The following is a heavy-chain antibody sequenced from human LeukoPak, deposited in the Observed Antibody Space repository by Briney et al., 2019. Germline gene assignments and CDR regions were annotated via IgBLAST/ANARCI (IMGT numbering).Heavy chain of an antibody. V-gene: IGHV3-64*01. CDR1: GFTFSSYA. CDR3: ARDLYCSGGDCYRTYFDS. D-gene: IGHD2-15*01. Sequence: GGSLRLSCAASGFTFSSYAMHWVRQAPGKGLEYVSAISSNGGSTYYANSVKGRFTISRDNSKNTLYLQMGSLRAEDMAVYYCARDLYCSGGDCYRTYFDSWGQGTLVTVSS. CDR2: ISSNGGST. J-gene: IGHJ4*02.